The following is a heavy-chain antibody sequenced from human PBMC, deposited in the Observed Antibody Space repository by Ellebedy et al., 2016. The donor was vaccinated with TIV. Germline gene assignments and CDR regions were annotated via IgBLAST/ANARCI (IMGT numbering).Heavy chain of an antibody. CDR1: GFTLSSYA. J-gene: IGHJ4*02. Sequence: GESLKISCAASGFTLSSYAMSWVRQAPGKGLEWVANINPDGSGKYYVDSVKGRFTISRDNARNSLYLQMNNVRAEDMGVYYCARDHGWLQYYYWGQGTLVTVSS. CDR2: INPDGSGK. D-gene: IGHD5-24*01. CDR3: ARDHGWLQYYY. V-gene: IGHV3-7*01.